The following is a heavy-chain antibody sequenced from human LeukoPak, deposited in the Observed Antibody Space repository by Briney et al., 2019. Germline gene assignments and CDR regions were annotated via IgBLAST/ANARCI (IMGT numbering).Heavy chain of an antibody. V-gene: IGHV4-34*01. CDR2: INHSGST. CDR3: ARGSRSGSYPRWFDP. CDR1: GGSFSGYY. Sequence: SETLSLTCAVSGGSFSGYYWSWIRQPPGKGLEWIREINHSGSTNYNPSLKRRVTISVDASQNQFSLKLSSVTAADTAVYYCARGSRSGSYPRWFDPWGQGTLVTVSS. D-gene: IGHD1-26*01. J-gene: IGHJ5*02.